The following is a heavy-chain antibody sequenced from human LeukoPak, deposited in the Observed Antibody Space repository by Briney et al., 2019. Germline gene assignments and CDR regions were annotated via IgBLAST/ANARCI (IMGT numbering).Heavy chain of an antibody. CDR2: IGYSGGGT. D-gene: IGHD3-10*01. Sequence: GGSLRLSCAASRFTVSSYAMSWVRQAPGKGLEWVSAIGYSGGGTYYADSVKGRFTISRDNSKNTLYLQMNSLRAEDTAVYYCAKGGFGELNFDYWGQGGLVTVSS. CDR1: RFTVSSYA. V-gene: IGHV3-23*01. CDR3: AKGGFGELNFDY. J-gene: IGHJ4*02.